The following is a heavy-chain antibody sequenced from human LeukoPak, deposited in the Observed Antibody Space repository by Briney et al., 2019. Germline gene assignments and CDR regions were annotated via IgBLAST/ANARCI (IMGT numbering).Heavy chain of an antibody. CDR2: IYTSGST. Sequence: SETLSLTCTVSGGSISSGSYYWSWIRQPAGKGLEWIGRIYTSGSTNYNPSLKCRVTISVDTSKNQFSLKLSSVTAADTAVYYCARAPEGGAAVLGGWGQGTLVTVSS. J-gene: IGHJ4*02. CDR1: GGSISSGSYY. D-gene: IGHD6-25*01. V-gene: IGHV4-61*02. CDR3: ARAPEGGAAVLGG.